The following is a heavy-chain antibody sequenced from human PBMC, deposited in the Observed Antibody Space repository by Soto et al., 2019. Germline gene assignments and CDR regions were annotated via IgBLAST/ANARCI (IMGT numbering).Heavy chain of an antibody. D-gene: IGHD3-10*01. CDR2: IIPIFGTA. J-gene: IGHJ5*02. V-gene: IGHV1-69*01. CDR3: ARIGGSGSRPLEQLWFDP. CDR1: GGTFSSYA. Sequence: QVQLVQSGAEVKKPGSSVKVSCKASGGTFSSYAISWVRQAPGQGLEWMGGIIPIFGTANYAQKFQGRVTITADDSTSTGYMELSRLRSEDTAVYYCARIGGSGSRPLEQLWFDPWGQGTLVTVSS.